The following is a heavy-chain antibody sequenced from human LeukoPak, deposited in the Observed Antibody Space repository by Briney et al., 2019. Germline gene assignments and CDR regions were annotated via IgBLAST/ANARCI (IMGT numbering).Heavy chain of an antibody. CDR1: GFTFSSYA. J-gene: IGHJ6*04. D-gene: IGHD2-2*01. CDR2: ISGSGGST. Sequence: GGSLRLSCAASGFTFSSYAMSWVRQAPGKGLEWVSAISGSGGSTYYADSVKGRFTISRDNSKNTLYLQMNSLRAEDTAVYYCAKADCSSTSCYGFYGMDVWGKGTTVTVSS. V-gene: IGHV3-23*01. CDR3: AKADCSSTSCYGFYGMDV.